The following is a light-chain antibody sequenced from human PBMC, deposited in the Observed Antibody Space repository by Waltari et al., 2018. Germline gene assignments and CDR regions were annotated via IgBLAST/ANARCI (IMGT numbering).Light chain of an antibody. J-gene: IGLJ3*02. V-gene: IGLV3-27*01. CDR2: QDT. CDR3: FSAADDFWV. CDR1: IVTKKY. Sequence: FDLTQPSSVSVSPGQTARITCSGDIVTKKYTRWFQQKPGRAPLLLLYQDTERPLGIPERFSGSISGTTITLTITGAQFEDEADYHCFSAADDFWVFGGGTKLTVL.